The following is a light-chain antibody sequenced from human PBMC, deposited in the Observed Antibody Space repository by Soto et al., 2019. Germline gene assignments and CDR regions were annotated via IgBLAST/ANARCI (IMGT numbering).Light chain of an antibody. J-gene: IGKJ4*01. CDR3: QQYMSYPLT. Sequence: DIQMTQSPSTLSASVGDRVTITCRASPSISSWLAWYQQKPGKAPNLLIYDASSLESGVPSRFSGSVSGTEFALTISILQPDDFATYYCQQYMSYPLTFGGGTELEIK. V-gene: IGKV1-5*01. CDR2: DAS. CDR1: PSISSW.